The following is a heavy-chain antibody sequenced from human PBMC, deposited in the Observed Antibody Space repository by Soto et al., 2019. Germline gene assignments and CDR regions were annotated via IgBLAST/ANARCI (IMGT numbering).Heavy chain of an antibody. CDR1: GYTFTSYG. CDR3: ARDKIVVVSFAPGNDAFDI. Sequence: ASVKVSCKASGYTFTSYGISWVRQAGGQGLEWMGWISAYNGNTNYAQKLQGRVTMTTDTSTSTAYMELRSLRSDDTAVYYCARDKIVVVSFAPGNDAFDIWGQGTMVTVSS. CDR2: ISAYNGNT. V-gene: IGHV1-18*04. J-gene: IGHJ3*02. D-gene: IGHD2-2*01.